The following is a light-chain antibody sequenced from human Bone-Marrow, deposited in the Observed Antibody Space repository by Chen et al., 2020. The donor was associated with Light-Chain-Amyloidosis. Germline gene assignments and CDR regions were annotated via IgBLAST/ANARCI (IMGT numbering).Light chain of an antibody. CDR2: DDS. V-gene: IGLV3-21*02. Sequence: SSVLTQPSSVSVAPGQTATIPCGGNNIGSTSVHWYQQTPGQAPLLVVYDDSDRPSGIPERLSGSNSGNTATLTISRVEAGDEADYYCQVWDRSSDRPVLGGGTKLTVL. J-gene: IGLJ3*02. CDR1: NIGSTS. CDR3: QVWDRSSDRPV.